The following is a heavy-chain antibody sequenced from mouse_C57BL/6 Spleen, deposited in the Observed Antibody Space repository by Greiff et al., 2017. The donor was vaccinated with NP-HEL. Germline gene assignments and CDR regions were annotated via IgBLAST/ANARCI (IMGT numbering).Heavy chain of an antibody. Sequence: VQLKQSGAELVRPGASVKLSCTASGFNIKDYYMHWVKQRPEQGLEWIGRIDPEDGDTEYAPKFQGKATMTADTSSNTAYLQLSSLTSEDTAVYYCTTDYYGSSWVAYWGQGTLVTVSA. D-gene: IGHD1-1*01. CDR1: GFNIKDYY. CDR2: IDPEDGDT. CDR3: TTDYYGSSWVAY. J-gene: IGHJ3*01. V-gene: IGHV14-1*01.